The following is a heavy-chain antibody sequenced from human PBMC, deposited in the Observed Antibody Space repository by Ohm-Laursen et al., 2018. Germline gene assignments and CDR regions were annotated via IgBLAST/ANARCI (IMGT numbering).Heavy chain of an antibody. CDR1: GFTFRSYW. D-gene: IGHD2-15*01. CDR3: ARDRVVVAATLDY. J-gene: IGHJ4*02. CDR2: ISGSGGST. V-gene: IGHV3-23*01. Sequence: SLRLSCAASGFTFRSYWMTWVRQAPGKGLEWVSAISGSGGSTYYADSVKGRFTISRDNSKNTLYLQMNSLRAEDTAVYHCARDRVVVAATLDYWGQGTLVTVSS.